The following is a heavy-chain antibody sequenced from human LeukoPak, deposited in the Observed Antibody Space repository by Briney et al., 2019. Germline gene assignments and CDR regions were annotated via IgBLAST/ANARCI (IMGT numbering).Heavy chain of an antibody. Sequence: SETLSLTCTVSGGSISSSSYYWGWIRQPPGTGLEWIGSIYYSGSTYYNPSLKSRVTISVDTSKNQFSLKLSSVTAADTAVYYCASGITIFGVVIIEASYGMDVWGQGTTVTVSS. CDR3: ASGITIFGVVIIEASYGMDV. D-gene: IGHD3-3*01. CDR1: GGSISSSSYY. CDR2: IYYSGST. J-gene: IGHJ6*02. V-gene: IGHV4-39*01.